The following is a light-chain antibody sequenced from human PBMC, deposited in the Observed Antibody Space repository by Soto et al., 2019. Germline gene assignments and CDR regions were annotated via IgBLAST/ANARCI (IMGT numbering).Light chain of an antibody. J-gene: IGLJ3*02. CDR3: QSYDTSNPLV. CDR2: EDN. Sequence: NFMLTQPHSVSESPGKTVTISCTRSSGSIGSSYVQWYQQRPGSSPTTVIFEDNQRPTGVPVRFSGSIDSSSNSASLVISGLRTADEADYYCQSYDTSNPLVFGGGTKLTVL. CDR1: SGSIGSSY. V-gene: IGLV6-57*01.